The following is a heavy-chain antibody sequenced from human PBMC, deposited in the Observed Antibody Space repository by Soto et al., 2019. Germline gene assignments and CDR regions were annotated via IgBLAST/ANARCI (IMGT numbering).Heavy chain of an antibody. D-gene: IGHD6-25*01. Sequence: LSLTCTVSGGSITSSSHFWGWVRQPPGKGLEWIGTIYFTGNTYYTPSLKSRLTTSIDTSKNEFSLRLNSVTAADTAVYYCAGQTFTIAAASYGRSNWFDPWGPGTLVTVSS. CDR3: AGQTFTIAAASYGRSNWFDP. V-gene: IGHV4-39*01. J-gene: IGHJ5*02. CDR2: IYFTGNT. CDR1: GGSITSSSHF.